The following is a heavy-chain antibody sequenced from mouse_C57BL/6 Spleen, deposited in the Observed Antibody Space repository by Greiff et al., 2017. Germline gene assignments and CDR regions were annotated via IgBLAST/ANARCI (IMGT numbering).Heavy chain of an antibody. CDR3: TVDYDEGAWFAY. CDR1: GFTFSNYW. Sequence: EVKVVESGGGLVQPGGSMKLSCVASGFTFSNYWMNWVRQSPEKGLEWVAQIRLKSDNYATHYAESVKGRFTISRDKSKSSVYLQMNNLTAEDTGIYYCTVDYDEGAWFAYWGQGTLVTVSA. D-gene: IGHD2-4*01. V-gene: IGHV6-3*01. J-gene: IGHJ3*01. CDR2: IRLKSDNYAT.